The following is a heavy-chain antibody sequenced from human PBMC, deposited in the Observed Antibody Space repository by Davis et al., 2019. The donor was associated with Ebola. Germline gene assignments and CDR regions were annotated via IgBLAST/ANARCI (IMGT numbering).Heavy chain of an antibody. CDR3: VRDGWGSLFDY. CDR1: GFTFSHYW. CDR2: IKEDGSVK. Sequence: ESLMLSCPASGFTFSHYWMAWGRQAPGKGLEWVAHIKEDGSVKDYVDSVKGRFTISRDNAKNSVYLQMNSLGVEDTAVYYCVRDGWGSLFDYWGQGTLVTVSS. J-gene: IGHJ4*02. V-gene: IGHV3-7*03. D-gene: IGHD7-27*01.